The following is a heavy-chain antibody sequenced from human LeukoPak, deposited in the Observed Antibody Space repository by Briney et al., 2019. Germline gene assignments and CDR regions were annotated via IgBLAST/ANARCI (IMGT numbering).Heavy chain of an antibody. CDR1: GFTFSNNW. Sequence: GGSLRLSCADSGFTFSNNWMNWVRQVPGKGLVWVSQINPDGTGTTYADSVKGRFAISRDNSKNTLSLQMNDLRAEDTAVYYCARESHWGSGWSAFGIWGQGTMVTVSS. D-gene: IGHD6-19*01. J-gene: IGHJ3*02. CDR2: INPDGTGT. CDR3: ARESHWGSGWSAFGI. V-gene: IGHV3-74*03.